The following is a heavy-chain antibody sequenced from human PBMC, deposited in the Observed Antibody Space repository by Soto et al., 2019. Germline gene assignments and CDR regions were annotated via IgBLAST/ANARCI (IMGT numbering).Heavy chain of an antibody. J-gene: IGHJ6*02. CDR1: AFTLSGHH. V-gene: IGHV3-72*01. D-gene: IGHD6-6*01. CDR2: TRKKAENYNT. Sequence: EVQLVESGGGLVQPGGSLRLSCTASAFTLSGHHMGWVRQAPGKGLEWVGRTRKKAENYNTEYAASVEGRFTISRDDSKNSLYLQMNSLKTDDTAVYYCARDGGIAARHYYGMDVWGQGTTVTVSS. CDR3: ARDGGIAARHYYGMDV.